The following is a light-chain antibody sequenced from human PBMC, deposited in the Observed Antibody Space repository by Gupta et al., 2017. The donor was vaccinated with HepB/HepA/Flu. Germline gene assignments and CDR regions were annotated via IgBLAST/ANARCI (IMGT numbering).Light chain of an antibody. CDR2: DVS. Sequence: QSALTQPASVSGSPGQSITISCTGTSSDIGAYNYVSWYQQHPGKAPKLMIFDVSNRPSGVSTRFSGSKSGSTASLTISGRQAEDEADYYCTSYTTSSTGVFGSGTKVTVL. CDR3: TSYTTSSTGV. CDR1: SSDIGAYNY. V-gene: IGLV2-14*03. J-gene: IGLJ1*01.